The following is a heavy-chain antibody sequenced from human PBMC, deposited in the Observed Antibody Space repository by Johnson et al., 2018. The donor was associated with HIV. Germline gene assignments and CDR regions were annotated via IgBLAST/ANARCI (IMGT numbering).Heavy chain of an antibody. Sequence: QVQLVESGGGVVQPGRSLRLSCGASGFTFNSYAIHWVRQAPGKGLEWVALISYDGSTKYYADSVKGRFTISRDNAKNSLYLQMNSRRAEDTAVYYCARPGGRSAMAHDAFDIWGQGTMVTVSS. J-gene: IGHJ3*02. D-gene: IGHD2-15*01. CDR1: GFTFNSYA. V-gene: IGHV3-30*04. CDR2: ISYDGSTK. CDR3: ARPGGRSAMAHDAFDI.